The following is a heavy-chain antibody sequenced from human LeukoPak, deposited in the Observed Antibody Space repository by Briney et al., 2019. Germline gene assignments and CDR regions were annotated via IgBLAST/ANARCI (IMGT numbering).Heavy chain of an antibody. CDR3: ATHPPRFCSGGTCSDY. CDR1: GDSISNFY. D-gene: IGHD2-15*01. Sequence: SETLSLTCTVSGDSISNFYWSWIRQSPGKGPEWIGYIHYSGSTNYNPSLKSRVTISADTSKNQFSLKLSSVTAADTAVYYCATHPPRFCSGGTCSDYWGQGTLVTVSS. V-gene: IGHV4-59*01. CDR2: IHYSGST. J-gene: IGHJ4*02.